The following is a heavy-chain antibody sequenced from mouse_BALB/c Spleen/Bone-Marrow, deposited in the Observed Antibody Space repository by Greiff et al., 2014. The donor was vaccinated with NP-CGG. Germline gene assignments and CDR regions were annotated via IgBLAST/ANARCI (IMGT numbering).Heavy chain of an antibody. D-gene: IGHD4-1*01. CDR2: INPCSGYT. J-gene: IGHJ3*01. V-gene: IGHV1-4*01. Sequence: QVLLQQSGAELARPGASVKMSCKASGYTFTSYTMHWVKQRPGQGLEWIGYINPCSGYTNYNQKFKDKATLTADKSSSTAYMQLSSLTFEDSAVYYCARERNWDSFAYWGQGTLVTVSA. CDR1: GYTFTSYT. CDR3: ARERNWDSFAY.